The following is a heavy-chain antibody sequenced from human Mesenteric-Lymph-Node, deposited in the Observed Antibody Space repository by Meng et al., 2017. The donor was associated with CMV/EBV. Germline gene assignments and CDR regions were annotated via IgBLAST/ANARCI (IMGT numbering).Heavy chain of an antibody. CDR2: IKSKTDGGTT. J-gene: IGHJ6*02. CDR1: GFTFSIYW. CDR3: TTDPSYYYYYGMDV. Sequence: GGSLRLSCAASGFTFSIYWMSWVRQAPGKGLEWVGRIKSKTDGGTTDYAAPVKGRFTISRDDSKNTLYLQINSLKTEDTAVYYCTTDPSYYYYYGMDVWGQGTTVTVSS. V-gene: IGHV3-15*01.